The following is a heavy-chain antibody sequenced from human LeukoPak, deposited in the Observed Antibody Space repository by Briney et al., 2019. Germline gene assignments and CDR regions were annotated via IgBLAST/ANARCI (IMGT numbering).Heavy chain of an antibody. Sequence: SETPSPTCAVYGGSFSGYYWSWIRQPPGKGLEWIGEINHSGSTDYNPSLKSRVTMSVDTSKNQFSLKLSSVTAADTAVYYCARDGEGYCSSTSCLYYYYGMDVWGQGTTVTVSS. CDR3: ARDGEGYCSSTSCLYYYYGMDV. CDR2: INHSGST. J-gene: IGHJ6*02. V-gene: IGHV4-34*01. D-gene: IGHD2-2*01. CDR1: GGSFSGYY.